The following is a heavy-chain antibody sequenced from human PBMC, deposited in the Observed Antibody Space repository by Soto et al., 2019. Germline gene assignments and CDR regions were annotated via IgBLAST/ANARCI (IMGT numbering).Heavy chain of an antibody. J-gene: IGHJ5*02. CDR1: GFTFSSYW. Sequence: EVQLVESGGGLVQPGGSLRLSCAASGFTFSSYWMHWVRQAPGKGLVWVSRINSDGSSTSYADSVKGRFTISRDNAKNTRYLQMNSLRAEDTAVYYCARPNRPEVLRYFDWFIGDYWFDPWGQGTLVTVSS. V-gene: IGHV3-74*01. D-gene: IGHD3-9*01. CDR2: INSDGSST. CDR3: ARPNRPEVLRYFDWFIGDYWFDP.